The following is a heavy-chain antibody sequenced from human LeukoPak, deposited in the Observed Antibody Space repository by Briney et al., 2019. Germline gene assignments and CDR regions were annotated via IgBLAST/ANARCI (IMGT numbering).Heavy chain of an antibody. CDR2: IYHSGST. D-gene: IGHD3-22*01. V-gene: IGHV4-38-2*01. CDR3: ARQAYYYDSSGYYSIPDLIDY. Sequence: SETLSLTCAVSGYSISTDYYWGWIRQPPGKGLEWIATIYHSGSTYYNPSLRSRVTISIDTSKNQFSLKLSSVTAADTAVYYCARQAYYYDSSGYYSIPDLIDYWGQGTLVTVSS. J-gene: IGHJ4*02. CDR1: GYSISTDYY.